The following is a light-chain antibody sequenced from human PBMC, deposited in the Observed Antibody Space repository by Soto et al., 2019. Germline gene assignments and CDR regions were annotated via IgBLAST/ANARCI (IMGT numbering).Light chain of an antibody. CDR2: AAS. V-gene: IGKV3-20*01. CDR1: QSVSSSY. J-gene: IGKJ1*01. Sequence: PGARATLSCRASQSVSSSYFAWYQQKPGQAPRLLIYAASSRATGIPDRFSGSGSGTDFTLTISRLEPEDFAMYYCQQYSTSRMFGQGTKVEIK. CDR3: QQYSTSRM.